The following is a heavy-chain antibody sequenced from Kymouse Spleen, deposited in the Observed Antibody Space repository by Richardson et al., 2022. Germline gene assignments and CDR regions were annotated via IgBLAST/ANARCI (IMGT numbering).Heavy chain of an antibody. CDR3: ARPGIAVAGTEYGMDV. D-gene: IGHD6-19*01. CDR1: GFTFSSYW. CDR2: IKQDGSEK. J-gene: IGHJ6*02. Sequence: EVQLVESGGGLVQPGGSLRLSCAASGFTFSSYWMSWVRQAPGKGLEWVANIKQDGSEKYYVDSVKGRFTISRDNAKNSLYLQMNSLRAEDTAVYYCARPGIAVAGTEYGMDVWGQGTTVTVSS. V-gene: IGHV3-7*01.